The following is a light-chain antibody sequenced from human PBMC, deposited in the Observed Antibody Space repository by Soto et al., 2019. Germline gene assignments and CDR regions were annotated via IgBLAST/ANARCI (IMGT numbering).Light chain of an antibody. Sequence: VVSQSPLSLPVTPGEPASISCRSSQSLLYSNGYNYLEWYLQKPGQSPQLLIYLGSNRASGVPDRFRGSGSGTDFTLKISRVEAEDVGVFYCMQVLLTPWTFGQGTKVEI. J-gene: IGKJ1*01. CDR1: QSLLYSNGYNY. CDR2: LGS. CDR3: MQVLLTPWT. V-gene: IGKV2-28*01.